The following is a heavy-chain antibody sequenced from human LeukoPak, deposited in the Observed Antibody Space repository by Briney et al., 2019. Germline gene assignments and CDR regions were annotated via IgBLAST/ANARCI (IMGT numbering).Heavy chain of an antibody. V-gene: IGHV3-21*01. Sequence: GGSLRLSCAASGFTFSSYSMNWVRQAPGKGLEWVSSISSSSSYIYYADSVKGRFTISRDNAKNSLYLQMNSLRAEDTAVYYCAREGVGYHYCGGDCYSDYWGQGTLVTVSS. J-gene: IGHJ4*02. D-gene: IGHD2-21*02. CDR3: AREGVGYHYCGGDCYSDY. CDR1: GFTFSSYS. CDR2: ISSSSSYI.